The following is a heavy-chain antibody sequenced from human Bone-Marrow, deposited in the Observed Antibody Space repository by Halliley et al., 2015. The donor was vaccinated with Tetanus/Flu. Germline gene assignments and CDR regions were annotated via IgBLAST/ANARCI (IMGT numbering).Heavy chain of an antibody. V-gene: IGHV3-7*01. D-gene: IGHD1-1*01. CDR1: GFSFSSYW. Sequence: SLRLSCAASGFSFSSYWTGWVRQPPGKGLEWVASINRAGSEKKYVDSVRGRFTISRDNVKNSLSLQMNSLRGEDTAVYYCTRNEVWGQGTLVTVSS. J-gene: IGHJ4*02. CDR2: INRAGSEK. CDR3: TRNEV.